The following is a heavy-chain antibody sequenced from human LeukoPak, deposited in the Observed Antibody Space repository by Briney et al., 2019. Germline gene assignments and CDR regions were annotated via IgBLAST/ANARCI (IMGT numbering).Heavy chain of an antibody. Sequence: GGSLRLSCAASGFTFSSYSMNWVRQAPGKGLEWVSYISSSSSTIYYADSVKGRFTISRDNAKNSLYLQMNSLRAEDTAVYYCARAPRWELRAACALDIWGQGTMVTVSS. CDR1: GFTFSSYS. CDR3: ARAPRWELRAACALDI. CDR2: ISSSSSTI. V-gene: IGHV3-48*04. J-gene: IGHJ3*02. D-gene: IGHD1-26*01.